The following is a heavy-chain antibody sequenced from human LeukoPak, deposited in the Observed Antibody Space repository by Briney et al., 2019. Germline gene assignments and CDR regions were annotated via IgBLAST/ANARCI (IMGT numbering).Heavy chain of an antibody. Sequence: GGSLRLSCIPSGFSFSSYGMHWVRQAPGKGLEWVAVISYDGSNKYYADSVKGRFTISSDNSKNTLYLQMNSLRAEDTAVYYCAKADYGDPENWFDPWGQGTLVTVSS. CDR1: GFSFSSYG. CDR2: ISYDGSNK. J-gene: IGHJ5*02. D-gene: IGHD4-17*01. CDR3: AKADYGDPENWFDP. V-gene: IGHV3-30*18.